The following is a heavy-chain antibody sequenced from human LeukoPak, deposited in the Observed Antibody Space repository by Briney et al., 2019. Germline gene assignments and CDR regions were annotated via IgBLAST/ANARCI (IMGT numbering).Heavy chain of an antibody. CDR1: GGTFSSYA. J-gene: IGHJ3*02. CDR2: ISAYNGNT. D-gene: IGHD3-3*01. CDR3: ARDGRFLEWSNAFDI. V-gene: IGHV1-18*01. Sequence: ASVKVSCKASGGTFSSYAISWVRQAPGQGLEWMGWISAYNGNTNYAQKLQGRVTMTTDTSTSTAYMELRSLRSDDTAVYYCARDGRFLEWSNAFDIWGQGTMATVSS.